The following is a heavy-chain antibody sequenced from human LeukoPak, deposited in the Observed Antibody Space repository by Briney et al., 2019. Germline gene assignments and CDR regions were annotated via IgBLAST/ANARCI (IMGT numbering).Heavy chain of an antibody. V-gene: IGHV1-18*01. CDR2: ISAYNGNT. CDR1: GYTFTSYG. Sequence: ASVTVSCKASGYTFTSYGISWVRQAPGQGLEWMGWISAYNGNTNYAQKLQGRVTMTTDTSTSTAYMELRSLRSDDTAVYYCARDYSSGYSYYFDYWGQGTLVTVSS. D-gene: IGHD3-22*01. CDR3: ARDYSSGYSYYFDY. J-gene: IGHJ4*02.